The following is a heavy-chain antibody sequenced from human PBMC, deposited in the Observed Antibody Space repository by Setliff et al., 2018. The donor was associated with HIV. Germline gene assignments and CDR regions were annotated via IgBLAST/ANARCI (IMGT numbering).Heavy chain of an antibody. CDR1: GYTFTNYA. D-gene: IGHD4-17*01. J-gene: IGHJ5*02. CDR3: ARGLYGDYGGDLNWLDP. Sequence: ASVKVSCKASGYTFTNYALYWVRQAPGQGLEWMGWINANSGSPTYAQAFTGRFFFSVDTAVATAYLQINNLKTEDTAVYFCARGLYGDYGGDLNWLDPWGHGTRVTVSS. CDR2: INANSGSP. V-gene: IGHV7-4-1*02.